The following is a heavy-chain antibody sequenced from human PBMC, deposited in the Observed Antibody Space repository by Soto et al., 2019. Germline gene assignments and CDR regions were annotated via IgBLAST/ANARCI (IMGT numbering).Heavy chain of an antibody. Sequence: EVQLVESGGGLIQPGGSLRLSCAASGFSVRSSQMSWVRQAPGKGLEWVSIIFSDGTTHYGVSVKGRFTISRDSARNTVYVQMDGLRVDDTAVYYCARGGPYDSQSYMFRYDRFDPWGQGTQVTVSS. CDR1: GFSVRSSQ. CDR2: IFSDGTT. V-gene: IGHV3-53*01. CDR3: ARGGPYDSQSYMFRYDRFDP. J-gene: IGHJ5*02. D-gene: IGHD3-10*01.